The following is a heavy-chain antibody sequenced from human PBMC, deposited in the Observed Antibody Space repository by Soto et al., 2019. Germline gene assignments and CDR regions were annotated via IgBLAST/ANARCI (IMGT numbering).Heavy chain of an antibody. V-gene: IGHV1-18*01. CDR2: ISAYNGNT. D-gene: IGHD4-4*01. Sequence: ASVKVSCKASGYTFTNYGITWVRQAPGQGLEWMGWISAYNGNTHYTQRLQGRVTMTTDTSTSTAYMELRSLRSDDTAVYYCARSKKGSFRQAFHDAFDIWGQGTMVTVSS. J-gene: IGHJ3*02. CDR3: ARSKKGSFRQAFHDAFDI. CDR1: GYTFTNYG.